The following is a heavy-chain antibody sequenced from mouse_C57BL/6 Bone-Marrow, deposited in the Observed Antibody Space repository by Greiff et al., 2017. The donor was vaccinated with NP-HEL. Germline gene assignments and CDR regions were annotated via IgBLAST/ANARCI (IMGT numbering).Heavy chain of an antibody. CDR1: GYTFTSYW. CDR2: IHPTSGST. Sequence: QVQLKQPGAELVKPGASVKLSCKASGYTFTSYWMHWVKQRPGQGLEWIGMIHPTSGSTNYNEKFKSKATLTVDKSSSTAYMQLSSLTSEDSAVYYCARKNYYWYFDVWGTGTTVTVSS. V-gene: IGHV1-64*01. J-gene: IGHJ1*03. CDR3: ARKNYYWYFDV.